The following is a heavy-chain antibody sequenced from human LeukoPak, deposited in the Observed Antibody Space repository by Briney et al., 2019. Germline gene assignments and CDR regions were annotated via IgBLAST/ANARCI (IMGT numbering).Heavy chain of an antibody. J-gene: IGHJ6*03. Sequence: SETLSLTCTVSGGSISSSSYYWGWIRQPPGKGLEWIGSIYYSGSTYYNPSLKSRVTISVDTSKNQFSLKLSSVTAADTAVYYCARGYSSSWRNYYYYMDVWGKGTTVTVSS. CDR3: ARGYSSSWRNYYYYMDV. CDR2: IYYSGST. CDR1: GGSISSSSYY. D-gene: IGHD6-13*01. V-gene: IGHV4-39*07.